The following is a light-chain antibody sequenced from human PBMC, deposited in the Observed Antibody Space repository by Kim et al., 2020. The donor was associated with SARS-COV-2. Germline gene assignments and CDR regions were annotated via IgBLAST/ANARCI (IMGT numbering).Light chain of an antibody. CDR3: LLFYSGAGI. CDR1: TGAVTSGHY. CDR2: HTT. Sequence: PGETVPLPLGSSTGAVTSGHYPYWFQQKPGQAPRTLIYHTTNRHSWTPARFSGSLLGGKAALTLSGAQPEDEAEYYCLLFYSGAGIFGGGTQLTVL. V-gene: IGLV7-46*01. J-gene: IGLJ2*01.